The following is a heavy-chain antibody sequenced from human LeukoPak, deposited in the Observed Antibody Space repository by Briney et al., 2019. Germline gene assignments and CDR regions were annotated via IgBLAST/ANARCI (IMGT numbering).Heavy chain of an antibody. CDR2: IYYSGST. CDR3: ARDGDSSSYAFDI. J-gene: IGHJ3*02. D-gene: IGHD6-6*01. V-gene: IGHV4-59*01. Sequence: SETLSLTCTISGGSISDYYWSWIRQPPGKGLEWIGYIYYSGSTNYNSSLKSRVTISMDTSKNQFSLKLSSVTAADTAVYYCARDGDSSSYAFDIWGQGTMVTVSS. CDR1: GGSISDYY.